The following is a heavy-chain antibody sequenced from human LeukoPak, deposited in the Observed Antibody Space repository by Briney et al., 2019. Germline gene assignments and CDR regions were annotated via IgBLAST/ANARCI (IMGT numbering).Heavy chain of an antibody. V-gene: IGHV3-30-3*01. D-gene: IGHD3-10*01. CDR2: ISYDGSNK. CDR1: GFTFSSYA. J-gene: IGHJ5*02. Sequence: GGSLRLSCAASGFTFSSYAMHWVRQAPGKGLEWVAVISYDGSNKYYADSVKGRFTISRDNAKNSLYLQMNSLRAEDTAVYYCARDRSGGSGVNWFDPWGQGTLVTVSS. CDR3: ARDRSGGSGVNWFDP.